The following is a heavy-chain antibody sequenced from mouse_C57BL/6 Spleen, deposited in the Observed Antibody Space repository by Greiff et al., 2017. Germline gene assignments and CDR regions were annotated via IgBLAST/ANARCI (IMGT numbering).Heavy chain of an antibody. CDR2: ISYSGSP. Sequence: DVKLVESGPGMVKPSQSLSLTCTVTGYSITSGYDWHWIRHFPGNKLEWMGYISYSGSPNYNPSLKSRISITHDTSKNHFFLKLNSVTTEDTATYYCASTTVVAPTYYAMDYWGQGTSVTVSS. CDR1: GYSITSGYD. V-gene: IGHV3-1*01. D-gene: IGHD1-1*01. J-gene: IGHJ4*01. CDR3: ASTTVVAPTYYAMDY.